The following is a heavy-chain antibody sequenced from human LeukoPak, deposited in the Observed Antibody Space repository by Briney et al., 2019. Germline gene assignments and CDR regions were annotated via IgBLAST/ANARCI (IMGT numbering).Heavy chain of an antibody. CDR3: ARATTVNYYYYMDV. CDR2: ITSGSSYI. V-gene: IGHV3-21*01. J-gene: IGHJ6*03. D-gene: IGHD2/OR15-2a*01. CDR1: GFTFSSYN. Sequence: GESLRLSCAASGFTFSSYNMNWVRQAPGKGLEWVSSITSGSSYIYYADSVKGRFTISRDNAKNSLYLQMNSLRAEDTAVYYCARATTVNYYYYMDVWGKGTTVTISS.